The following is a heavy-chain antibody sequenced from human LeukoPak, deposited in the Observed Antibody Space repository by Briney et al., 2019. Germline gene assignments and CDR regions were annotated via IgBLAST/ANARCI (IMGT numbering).Heavy chain of an antibody. V-gene: IGHV1-2*02. CDR2: IKPRDGAT. D-gene: IGHD2-8*01. Sequence: ASVKVSCKASGYNFTGHYMHWVRQAPGQGLEWMGWIKPRDGATNYAQNFQGRVSMTRDTSISTAYMELRNLRSDHTAVYYCASPPLSSAMYYAHWGQGTLVPVSS. CDR3: ASPPLSSAMYYAH. CDR1: GYNFTGHY. J-gene: IGHJ4*02.